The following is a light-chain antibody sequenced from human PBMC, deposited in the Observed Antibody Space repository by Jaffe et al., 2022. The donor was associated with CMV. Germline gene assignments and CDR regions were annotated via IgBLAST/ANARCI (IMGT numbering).Light chain of an antibody. Sequence: DIQMTQSPFSLSASVGDRVTITCRASQNINTNLNWFQQKPGKAPKLLIYGASRLQSGVPTRFSGSGSGTDFTLTISRLQPEDSATYSCQQSYNIPLTFAQGTRLEIK. V-gene: IGKV1-39*01. CDR3: QQSYNIPLT. CDR1: QNINTN. J-gene: IGKJ5*01. CDR2: GAS.